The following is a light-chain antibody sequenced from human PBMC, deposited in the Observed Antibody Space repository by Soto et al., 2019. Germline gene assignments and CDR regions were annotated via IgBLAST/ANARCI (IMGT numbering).Light chain of an antibody. CDR1: NSDIGAYDY. Sequence: QSVLTQPASVSGSPGQSITISCTGSNSDIGAYDYVSWYQQHPGKPPTLLIYEVTFRPSGVPNRFSGSKSGNTATLTISGLLTEDKADYYCGSYASATLIFGGGTKLTVL. V-gene: IGLV2-14*01. J-gene: IGLJ2*01. CDR3: GSYASATLI. CDR2: EVT.